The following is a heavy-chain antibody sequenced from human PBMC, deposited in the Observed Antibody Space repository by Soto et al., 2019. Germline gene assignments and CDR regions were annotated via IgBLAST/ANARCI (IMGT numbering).Heavy chain of an antibody. D-gene: IGHD2-21*02. CDR3: ARDFCGGDCSDDFYYYAMDV. CDR1: GGTVSSGSHY. CDR2: IYYGGST. J-gene: IGHJ6*02. V-gene: IGHV4-61*01. Sequence: ASETLSLTCTVSGGTVSSGSHYWSWIRQPPGKGLEWIGQIYYGGSTNYNPSLKSRVTISVDTSKNQFSLELSSVTAADTAVYYCARDFCGGDCSDDFYYYAMDVWGQGTTVTVSS.